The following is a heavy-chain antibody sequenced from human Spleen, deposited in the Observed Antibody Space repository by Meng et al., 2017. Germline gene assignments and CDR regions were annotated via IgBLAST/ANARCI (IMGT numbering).Heavy chain of an antibody. D-gene: IGHD2-8*01. CDR2: INTYNGHT. J-gene: IGHJ6*02. V-gene: IGHV1-18*01. CDR1: GYTFTNYA. Sequence: ASVKVSCKAAGYTFTNYAINWVRLAPGQGLEWMGWINTYNGHTKYSQNLQDRVTITADDSTSTAYMELSSLTSADTAVYFCGRPHAPWNGHFAMDVWGQGTTVTVSS. CDR3: GRPHAPWNGHFAMDV.